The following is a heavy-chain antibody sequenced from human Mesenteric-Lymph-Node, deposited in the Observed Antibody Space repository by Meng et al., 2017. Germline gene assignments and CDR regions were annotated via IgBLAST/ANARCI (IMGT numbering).Heavy chain of an antibody. Sequence: SETLSLTCTVSGGSITNHFWSWIRQPPGEGLEWVGFIHSSGDTTYNPSLKSRVTMSVDTSKNQSSLKLASVPAADKAVYYCSRYYCTDKCYHFDYWGQGTMVTVSS. J-gene: IGHJ4*02. V-gene: IGHV4-59*11. CDR3: SRYYCTDKCYHFDY. CDR1: GGSITNHF. D-gene: IGHD2-8*02. CDR2: IHSSGDT.